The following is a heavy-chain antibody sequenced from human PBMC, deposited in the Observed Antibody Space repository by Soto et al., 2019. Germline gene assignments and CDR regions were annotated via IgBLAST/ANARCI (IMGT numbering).Heavy chain of an antibody. CDR3: TKNDDPRPE. J-gene: IGHJ4*02. CDR2: IRSQAYGGTA. Sequence: TYVGDPRSRVRQAPGKGPEWLGFIRSQAYGGTADYAASVEGRFTISRDDSTSIAYLQMNNLKTEDTAVYYCTKNDDPRPEWGRGTQVTVS. V-gene: IGHV3-49*04. CDR1: TYVGDP. D-gene: IGHD3-16*01.